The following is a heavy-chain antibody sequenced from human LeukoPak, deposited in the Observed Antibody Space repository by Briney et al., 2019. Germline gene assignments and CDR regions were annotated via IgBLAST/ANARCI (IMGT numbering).Heavy chain of an antibody. CDR1: GFTFSSYA. J-gene: IGHJ4*02. Sequence: GGSLRLSCAASGFTFSSYAMNWVRPAPGKGLEWVSGMSTIGGTTNYADSVKGRFTISRNNSKNTLYLQLNSLRAEDPAVYCCAKVYYPSSGYYYFDYWGQGTLVTVSS. CDR2: MSTIGGTT. D-gene: IGHD6-19*01. V-gene: IGHV3-23*01. CDR3: AKVYYPSSGYYYFDY.